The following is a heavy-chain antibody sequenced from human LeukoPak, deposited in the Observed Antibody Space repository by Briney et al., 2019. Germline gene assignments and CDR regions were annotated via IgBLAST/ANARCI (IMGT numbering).Heavy chain of an antibody. CDR1: GYTFTGYY. Sequence: ASVKASCKASGYTFTGYYMHWVRQAPGQGLEWMGWINPNSGGTNYAQKFQGRVTMTRDTSISTAYMELSRLRSDDTAVYYCAREKFGSTSCLDPWGQGTLVTVSS. D-gene: IGHD2-2*01. J-gene: IGHJ5*02. CDR2: INPNSGGT. V-gene: IGHV1-2*02. CDR3: AREKFGSTSCLDP.